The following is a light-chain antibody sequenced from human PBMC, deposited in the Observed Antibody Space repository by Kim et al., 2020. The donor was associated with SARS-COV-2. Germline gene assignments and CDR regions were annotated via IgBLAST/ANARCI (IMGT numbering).Light chain of an antibody. CDR1: NIGGKV. J-gene: IGLJ3*02. V-gene: IGLV3-9*01. CDR2: RNS. Sequence: VALGHTATITWGGNNIGGKVVHWYQQKPGQAPVLVIYRNSSRPSGIPQRFSGSNSGNTATLTNSRAQAGDEADYYCQIWDSSKAVFGGGTQLTVL. CDR3: QIWDSSKAV.